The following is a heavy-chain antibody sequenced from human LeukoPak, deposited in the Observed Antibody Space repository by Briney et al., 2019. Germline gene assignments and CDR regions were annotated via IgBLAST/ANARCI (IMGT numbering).Heavy chain of an antibody. CDR1: GFTFSSAA. V-gene: IGHV3-23*01. CDR3: AKGPQLNSGYHPDY. J-gene: IGHJ4*02. D-gene: IGHD3-22*01. CDR2: VTGSDDRT. Sequence: PGGSLRLSCAASGFTFSSAAMTWVRQAPGRGLEWASTVTGSDDRTYYADSVKGRFTISRDYSRNMLHLQMNSLRVEDTAMYYCAKGPQLNSGYHPDYWGQGTLVTVSS.